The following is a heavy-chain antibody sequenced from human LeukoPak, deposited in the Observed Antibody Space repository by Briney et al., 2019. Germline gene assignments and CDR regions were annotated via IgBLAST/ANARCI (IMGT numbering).Heavy chain of an antibody. CDR3: ARVYSSSYYYYYMDV. J-gene: IGHJ6*03. D-gene: IGHD6-6*01. Sequence: ASVKVSCKASGYTFTSYAINWVRQATGQGLEWMGWMNPNSGNTGYAQKFQGRVTMTRNTSISTAYMELSSLRSEDTAVYYCARVYSSSYYYYYMDVWGKGTTVTVSS. CDR2: MNPNSGNT. CDR1: GYTFTSYA. V-gene: IGHV1-8*01.